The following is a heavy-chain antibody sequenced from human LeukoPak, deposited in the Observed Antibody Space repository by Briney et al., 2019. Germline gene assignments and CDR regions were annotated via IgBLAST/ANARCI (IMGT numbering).Heavy chain of an antibody. CDR3: ARDLSVFYYYGMDV. Sequence: SETLSLTCTVSGSISSYYWSWIRQPPGKGLEWIGYIYTSGSTNYNPSLKSRVTISVDTTKNQFSLDLSSVTAADTAVYYCARDLSVFYYYGMDVWGQGTTVAVSS. CDR1: GSISSYY. D-gene: IGHD3-16*02. V-gene: IGHV4-4*09. CDR2: IYTSGST. J-gene: IGHJ6*01.